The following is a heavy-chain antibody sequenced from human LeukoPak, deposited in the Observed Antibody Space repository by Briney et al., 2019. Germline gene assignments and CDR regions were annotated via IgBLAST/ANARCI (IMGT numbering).Heavy chain of an antibody. CDR3: ARASCTGGTCPTFIDF. D-gene: IGHD2-15*01. V-gene: IGHV7-4-1*02. Sequence: GASVKVSCKASGYTFTSYAMNWVRQAPGQGLEWMGWINTDTGNPTYAQGFTGRFVFSLDTSVSTAYLQISSLKAEDTAVYYCARASCTGGTCPTFIDFWGQGTLVTVSS. CDR2: INTDTGNP. CDR1: GYTFTSYA. J-gene: IGHJ4*02.